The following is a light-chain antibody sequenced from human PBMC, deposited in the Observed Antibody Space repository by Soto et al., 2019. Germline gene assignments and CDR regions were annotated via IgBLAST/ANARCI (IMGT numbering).Light chain of an antibody. CDR2: DNN. J-gene: IGLJ1*01. V-gene: IGLV1-40*01. Sequence: QSVLTQPPSVSGAAGQRVTISCSGSSSNIGAGYDVHWYQQLPGTAPKLLIYDNNNRPSGVPGRFSGSKSGTSASLAITGLQAEDEADYYCQSYDDSLSAHYVFGAGTKVTVL. CDR3: QSYDDSLSAHYV. CDR1: SSNIGAGYD.